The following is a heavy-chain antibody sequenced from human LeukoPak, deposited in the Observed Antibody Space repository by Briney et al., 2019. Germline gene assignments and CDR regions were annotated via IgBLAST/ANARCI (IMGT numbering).Heavy chain of an antibody. Sequence: SETLSLTCTVSGGSISSYYWSWIRQPPGKGLEWIGYIYYSGSTNYNPSLKSRVTISVDTSMNQFSLKLTSVTAADTAVYYCARQYYDSSGYYPWYFDYWGQGTLVTVSS. CDR3: ARQYYDSSGYYPWYFDY. J-gene: IGHJ4*02. V-gene: IGHV4-59*08. D-gene: IGHD3-22*01. CDR2: IYYSGST. CDR1: GGSISSYY.